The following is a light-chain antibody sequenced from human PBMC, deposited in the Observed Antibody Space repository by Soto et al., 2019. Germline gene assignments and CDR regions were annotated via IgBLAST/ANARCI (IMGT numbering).Light chain of an antibody. Sequence: DIQMTQSPSTLSASVGDRVTINCRASRSINTLLAWYQQKPGSAPQLLIYKASTLENGVPSRFSGSGSGTEFTLTITGLQPDDFATYYCQHCKSICTFGQGTKLEIK. CDR3: QHCKSICT. V-gene: IGKV1-5*03. CDR2: KAS. J-gene: IGKJ2*02. CDR1: RSINTL.